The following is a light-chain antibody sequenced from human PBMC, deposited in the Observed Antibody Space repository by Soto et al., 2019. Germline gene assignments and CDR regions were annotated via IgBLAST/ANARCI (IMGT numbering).Light chain of an antibody. CDR2: STN. V-gene: IGLV8-61*01. J-gene: IGLJ3*02. CDR1: SGSVSTSYY. CDR3: VLYIGSGSWV. Sequence: QTVVTQEPSFSVSPGGTVTLTCGLSSGSVSTSYYPSWYQQNPGQAPRTLIYSTNIRSSGVPDRFSGSILGNKAALTITGAQADDESDYYCVLYIGSGSWVFGGGTKLTVL.